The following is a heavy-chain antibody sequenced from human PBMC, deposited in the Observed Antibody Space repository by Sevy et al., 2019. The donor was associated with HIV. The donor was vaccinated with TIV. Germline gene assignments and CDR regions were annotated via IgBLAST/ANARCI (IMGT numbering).Heavy chain of an antibody. CDR1: GGSISSSNW. D-gene: IGHD2-15*01. V-gene: IGHV4-4*02. CDR3: ARDPKVVVAAMRDYYYYGMDV. J-gene: IGHJ6*02. CDR2: IYHSGST. Sequence: SETLSLTCAVSGGSISSSNWWSWVRQPPGKRLEWIGEIYHSGSTNYNPSLKSRVTISVDKSKNQFSLKLSSVTAADTAVYYCARDPKVVVAAMRDYYYYGMDVWGQGTTVTVSS.